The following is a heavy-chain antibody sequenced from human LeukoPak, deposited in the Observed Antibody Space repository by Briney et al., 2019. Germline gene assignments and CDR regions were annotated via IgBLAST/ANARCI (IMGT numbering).Heavy chain of an antibody. CDR2: IYYSGST. Sequence: SETLSLTCTISGGSISSYYWSWLRQPPGKGLEWIGYIYYSGSTNYNPSLKSRVTISVDTSKNQFSLKLSSVTAADTAVYYCARQEAGTFGYWGQGTLVTVSS. V-gene: IGHV4-59*08. D-gene: IGHD1-1*01. CDR3: ARQEAGTFGY. J-gene: IGHJ4*02. CDR1: GGSISSYY.